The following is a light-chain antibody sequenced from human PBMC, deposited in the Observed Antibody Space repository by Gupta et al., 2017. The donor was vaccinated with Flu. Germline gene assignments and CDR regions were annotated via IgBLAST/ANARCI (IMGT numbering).Light chain of an antibody. CDR2: RNN. CDR3: AAWDDSRSGWV. CDR1: SSNIGSNY. V-gene: IGLV1-47*01. J-gene: IGLJ3*02. Sequence: RVTSSCSGSSSNIGSNYVYWYQQLPGTAPKLLIYRNNQRPSGVPDRFSGSKSGTSASLAISGLRSEDEADYYCAAWDDSRSGWVFGGGTKLTVL.